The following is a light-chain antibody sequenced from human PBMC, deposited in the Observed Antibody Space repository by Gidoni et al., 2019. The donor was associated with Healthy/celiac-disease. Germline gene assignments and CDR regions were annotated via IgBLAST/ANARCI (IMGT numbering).Light chain of an antibody. CDR2: GAS. J-gene: IGKJ1*01. CDR3: QQYNNWPRAWT. Sequence: EIVMTQSPATLSVSPGDRATLSCRASQSVSSNLAWYQQTPGKAPRLLIYGASTRATGIPARVSGSGSGTEFTHTISSLQSEDFAVYYCQQYNNWPRAWTFXQXTKVEIK. CDR1: QSVSSN. V-gene: IGKV3-15*01.